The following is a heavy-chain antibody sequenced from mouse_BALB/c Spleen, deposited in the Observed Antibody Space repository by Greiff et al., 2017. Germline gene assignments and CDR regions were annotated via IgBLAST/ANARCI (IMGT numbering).Heavy chain of an antibody. CDR3: ARDVGYYGSSYVYWYFDV. V-gene: IGHV2-9*02. CDR2: IWAGGST. D-gene: IGHD1-1*01. J-gene: IGHJ1*01. Sequence: VQLQESGPGLVAPSQSLSITCTVSGFSLTSYGVHWVRQPPGKGLEWLGVIWAGGSTYYNSAIMSRLSISKDNSKSQVFLKMNSLQTDDTAMYYCARDVGYYGSSYVYWYFDVGGAGTTVTVSS. CDR1: GFSLTSYG.